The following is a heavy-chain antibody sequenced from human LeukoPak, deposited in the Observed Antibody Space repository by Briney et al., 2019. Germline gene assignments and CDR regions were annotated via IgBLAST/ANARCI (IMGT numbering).Heavy chain of an antibody. J-gene: IGHJ4*02. V-gene: IGHV4-39*02. D-gene: IGHD1-26*01. CDR1: GGSISSSSYY. Sequence: SETLSLTCTVSGGSISSSSYYWGWIRQPPGKGLEWIGSINYSGSTYYNPSLKSRVTISVDTSKNQFSLKLSSVTAADTAVYYCARDSTRRSYSFDYWGQGTLVTVSS. CDR3: ARDSTRRSYSFDY. CDR2: INYSGST.